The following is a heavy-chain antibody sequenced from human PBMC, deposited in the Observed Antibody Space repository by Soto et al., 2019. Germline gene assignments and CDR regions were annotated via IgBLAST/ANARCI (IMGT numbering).Heavy chain of an antibody. CDR3: AAGRYNWNYDDYYYGMDV. J-gene: IGHJ6*02. CDR2: IVVGSGNT. D-gene: IGHD1-7*01. CDR1: GLTFTSSA. Sequence: SVKVSCKASGLTFTSSAVQWVRQARGQRLEWIGWIVVGSGNTNYAQKFQERVTITRDMSTSTAYMELSSLRSEDTAVYYCAAGRYNWNYDDYYYGMDVWGQGTTVTVSS. V-gene: IGHV1-58*01.